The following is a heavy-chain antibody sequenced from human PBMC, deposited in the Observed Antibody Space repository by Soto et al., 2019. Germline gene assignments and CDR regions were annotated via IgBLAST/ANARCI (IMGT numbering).Heavy chain of an antibody. V-gene: IGHV1-2*02. Sequence: QVQLVQSGAEVKKPGASVKVSCKASGYSFTAYYMHWVRQAPGQGLEWMGWINPNSGDTNYAQKFQGRVTMTRDTSSSTAYMELSRLRSDDTAVFYFARSVSTIAARPDYWGQGTLVTVSS. CDR3: ARSVSTIAARPDY. J-gene: IGHJ4*02. CDR2: INPNSGDT. CDR1: GYSFTAYY. D-gene: IGHD6-6*01.